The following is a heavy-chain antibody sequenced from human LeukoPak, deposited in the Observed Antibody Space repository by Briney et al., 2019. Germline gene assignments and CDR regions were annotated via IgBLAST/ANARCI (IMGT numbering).Heavy chain of an antibody. CDR1: GFTFDDYA. CDR2: ISWNSGSI. D-gene: IGHD6-13*01. V-gene: IGHV3-9*01. J-gene: IGHJ3*02. Sequence: PGGSLRLSCAASGFTFDDYAMHWVRQAPGKGLEGVSGISWNSGSIGYADSVKGRFTISRDNSKSTLYLQMNSLRAEDTAVYYCARDRNSFGIASSSWSHDAFDIWGQGTMVTVSS. CDR3: ARDRNSFGIASSSWSHDAFDI.